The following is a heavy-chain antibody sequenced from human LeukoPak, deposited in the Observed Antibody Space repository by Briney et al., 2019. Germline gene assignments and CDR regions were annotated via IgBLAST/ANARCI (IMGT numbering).Heavy chain of an antibody. D-gene: IGHD6-6*01. CDR2: ISGSGGST. Sequence: GGSLRPSCAASGFTFSSYAMSWVRQAPGKGLEWVSAISGSGGSTYYADSVKGRFTISRDNAKNTLYLQMNSLRAKDTAVYYCARDRSIASDYWGQGTLVTVSS. J-gene: IGHJ4*02. CDR1: GFTFSSYA. CDR3: ARDRSIASDY. V-gene: IGHV3-23*01.